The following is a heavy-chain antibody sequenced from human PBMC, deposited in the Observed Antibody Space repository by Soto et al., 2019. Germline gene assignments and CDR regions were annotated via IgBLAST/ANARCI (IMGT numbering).Heavy chain of an antibody. J-gene: IGHJ4*02. CDR3: ARDVKASTMVRGVADY. V-gene: IGHV1-18*01. CDR2: ISAYNDNT. CDR1: GYTFTSYG. Sequence: ASVKVSCKASGYTFTSYGISWVRQAPGQGLEWMGWISAYNDNTNYAQKLQGRVTMTTDTSTSTAYMELRSLRSDDTAVYYCARDVKASTMVRGVADYWGQGTLVTVSS. D-gene: IGHD3-10*01.